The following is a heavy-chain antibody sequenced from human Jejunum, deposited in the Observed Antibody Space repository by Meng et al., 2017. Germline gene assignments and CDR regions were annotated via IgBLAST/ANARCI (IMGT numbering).Heavy chain of an antibody. Sequence: SGATVTIPTRTPPLTITFSGFSLITSGVGVGWIRQHPGKALECLALIYWDDDKRYNPSLKNRLTITKDTSKNQVVLTMTNMDLVDTPTSYCAHRPAYTHNYNVGWFDPWGQGTLVTVSS. CDR3: AHRPAYTHNYNVGWFDP. CDR1: GFSLITSGVG. J-gene: IGHJ5*02. D-gene: IGHD1-1*01. V-gene: IGHV2-5*02. CDR2: IYWDDDK.